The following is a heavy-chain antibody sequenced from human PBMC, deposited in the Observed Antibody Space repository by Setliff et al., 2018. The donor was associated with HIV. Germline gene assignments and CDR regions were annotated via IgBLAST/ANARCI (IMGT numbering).Heavy chain of an antibody. J-gene: IGHJ4*02. CDR2: INPSGGST. CDR1: GYTFTSYH. D-gene: IGHD5-12*01. Sequence: SVKVSCKASGYTFTSYHIHWVRQAPGQGLEWMGVINPSGGSTSYAQKFQGRVTMTRGTSTGTVFMELSGLRFEDTAMYYCARVGERWLQFYYFDNWGQGTLVTVSS. CDR3: ARVGERWLQFYYFDN. V-gene: IGHV1-46*01.